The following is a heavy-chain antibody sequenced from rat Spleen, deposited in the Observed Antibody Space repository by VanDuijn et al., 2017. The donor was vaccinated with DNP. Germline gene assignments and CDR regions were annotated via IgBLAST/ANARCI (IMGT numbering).Heavy chain of an antibody. V-gene: IGHV2-30*01. CDR2: IWTGGST. Sequence: QVQLKESGPGLVQPSQTLSLTCTVSGFSLTSYNVHWVRQPTGKGLEWMGIIWTGGSTDYNSALKSRLSISRDTSKSQVFLKMNSLQTEDIATYYCARGRSNYPGIRDYVMDAWGQGASVTVSS. CDR3: ARGRSNYPGIRDYVMDA. CDR1: GFSLTSYN. D-gene: IGHD1-4*01. J-gene: IGHJ4*01.